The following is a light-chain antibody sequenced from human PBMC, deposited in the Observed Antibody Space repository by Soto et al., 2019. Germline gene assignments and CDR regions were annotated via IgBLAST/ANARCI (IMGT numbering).Light chain of an antibody. CDR1: QSIRNW. CDR3: QHYNSYSEA. V-gene: IGKV1-5*01. CDR2: DAS. J-gene: IGKJ1*01. Sequence: DIQMAQFPSTLSASVGDRVTITCRASQSIRNWLAWYQQKVGKAPKLLIYDASGLASGVPSRFSGSGSGTEFTLTISSLQPDDFATYYCQHYNSYSEAFGQGTKVDIK.